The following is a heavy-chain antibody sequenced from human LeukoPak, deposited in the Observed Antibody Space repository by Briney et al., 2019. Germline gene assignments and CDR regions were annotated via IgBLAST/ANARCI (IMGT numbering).Heavy chain of an antibody. Sequence: GGSLRLSCAASGFTFSSYSMNWVRQAPGKGLEWVSYISSSSTIYYADSVKGRFTISRDNAKNSLYLQMNSLRAEDTAVYYCARDSGDLVVPAAGFDPWGQGTLVTVSS. CDR2: ISSSSTI. V-gene: IGHV3-48*01. CDR3: ARDSGDLVVPAAGFDP. D-gene: IGHD2-2*01. J-gene: IGHJ5*02. CDR1: GFTFSSYS.